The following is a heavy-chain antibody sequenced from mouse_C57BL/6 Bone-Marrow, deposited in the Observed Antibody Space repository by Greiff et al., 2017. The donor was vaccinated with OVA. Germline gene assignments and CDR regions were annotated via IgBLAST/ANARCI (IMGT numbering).Heavy chain of an antibody. D-gene: IGHD2-1*01. CDR2: SRNKANDYTT. V-gene: IGHV7-1*01. Sequence: EVQRVESGGGLVQSGRSLRLSCATSGFTFSDFYMEWVRQAPGKGLEWIAASRNKANDYTTEYSASVKGRFIVSRDTSQSILYLQMNALRAEDTAIYYCARDARGNGGFAYWGQGTLVTVSA. J-gene: IGHJ3*01. CDR1: GFTFSDFY. CDR3: ARDARGNGGFAY.